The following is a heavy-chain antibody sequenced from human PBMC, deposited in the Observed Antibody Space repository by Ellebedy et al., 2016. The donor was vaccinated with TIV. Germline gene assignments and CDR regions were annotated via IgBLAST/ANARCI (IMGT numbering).Heavy chain of an antibody. CDR3: AKEVGGNRGGNTDS. D-gene: IGHD3-10*01. CDR1: GIIVSDYF. V-gene: IGHV3-23*01. CDR2: ISESGIYT. J-gene: IGHJ4*02. Sequence: GESLKISCEASGIIVSDYFMNWVRQAPGKGLEWVSAISESGIYTVYADSVRGRFTISRDISKNILYLQMNSLRAEDTAIYYCAKEVGGNRGGNTDSWGQGTLVTVSS.